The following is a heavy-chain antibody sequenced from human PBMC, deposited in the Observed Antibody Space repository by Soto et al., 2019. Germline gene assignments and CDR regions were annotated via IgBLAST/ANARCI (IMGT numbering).Heavy chain of an antibody. D-gene: IGHD6-6*01. CDR3: ARPREYSSSSDVPLAWLYVSSWFDP. CDR2: IYYSGST. J-gene: IGHJ5*02. Sequence: SETLSLTCTVSGGSISSSSYYWGWIRQPPGKGLEWIGSIYYSGSTYYNPSLKSRVTISVDTSKNQFSLKLSSVTAADTAVYYCARPREYSSSSDVPLAWLYVSSWFDPWGQGTLVTVSS. CDR1: GGSISSSSYY. V-gene: IGHV4-39*01.